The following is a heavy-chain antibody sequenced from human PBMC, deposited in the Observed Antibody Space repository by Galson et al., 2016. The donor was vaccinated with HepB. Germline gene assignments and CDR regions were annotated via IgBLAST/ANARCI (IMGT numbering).Heavy chain of an antibody. CDR3: ARVQQMRFRRQFYFDS. V-gene: IGHV4-39*01. Sequence: ETLSLTCTVSGVSIRNDDYYWGWIRQPPGKGLEWIGNTYHDGSTYYNPSLKSRVTLSVDTSKNQFSLKLSSVTAADTSVYFCARVQQMRFRRQFYFDSWGQGTLVIVSS. J-gene: IGHJ4*02. CDR1: GVSIRNDDYY. CDR2: TYHDGST. D-gene: IGHD5-24*01.